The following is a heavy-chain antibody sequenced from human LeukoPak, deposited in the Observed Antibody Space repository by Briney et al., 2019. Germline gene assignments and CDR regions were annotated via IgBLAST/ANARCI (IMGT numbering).Heavy chain of an antibody. CDR1: GYTFSGYY. CDR3: ARGYPLSTTAAGTYFQH. Sequence: ASVKVSCKASGYTFSGYYMHWVRQAPGQGLEWMGWINSNSGGTNYAEKFQGRVTMTRDTPISTAYMELSRLRSDDTAVYYCARGYPLSTTAAGTYFQHWGQGTLVTVSS. D-gene: IGHD6-13*01. V-gene: IGHV1-2*02. CDR2: INSNSGGT. J-gene: IGHJ1*01.